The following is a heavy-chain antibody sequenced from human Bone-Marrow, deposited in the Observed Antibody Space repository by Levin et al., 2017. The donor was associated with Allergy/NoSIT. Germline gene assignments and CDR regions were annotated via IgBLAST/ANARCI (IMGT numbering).Heavy chain of an antibody. D-gene: IGHD3-10*01. CDR1: GFSFSRHA. CDR2: ISVSSGNT. V-gene: IGHV3-23*01. J-gene: IGHJ4*02. CDR3: AKNRDMVRGAIVDC. Sequence: AGESLKISCAASGFSFSRHAMSWVRQAPGKGLEWVSSISVSSGNTYYAGSVRGRFTISRGNSNNMLFLEMNRLRAEDTAIYYCAKNRDMVRGAIVDCWGQGTLVTVSS.